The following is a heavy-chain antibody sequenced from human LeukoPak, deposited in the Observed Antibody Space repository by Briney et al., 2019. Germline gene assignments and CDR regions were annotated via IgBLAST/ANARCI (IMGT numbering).Heavy chain of an antibody. J-gene: IGHJ5*02. D-gene: IGHD1-26*01. CDR1: GYTFTVYY. V-gene: IGHV1-2*02. CDR3: ARAPTVGASFDP. CDR2: INPNSGGT. Sequence: ASVKVSCKASGYTFTVYYMHWVRQAPGQGLEWMGWINPNSGGTNYAQKFQGRVTMTRDTSISTAYMELSRLRSDDTAVYYCARAPTVGASFDPWGQGTLVTVSS.